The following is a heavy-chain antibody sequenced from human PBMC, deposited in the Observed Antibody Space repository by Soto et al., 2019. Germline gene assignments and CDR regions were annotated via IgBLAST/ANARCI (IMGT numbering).Heavy chain of an antibody. D-gene: IGHD2-15*01. V-gene: IGHV3-73*01. CDR1: GFTFSGSA. Sequence: PGGSLRLSCAASGFTFSGSAMHWVRQASGKGLEWVGRIRSKANSYATAYAVSVKGRFTISRDDSRNTAYLQMNSLKTEDTAVYYCTRHLLITNCSGGSCYPYDYWGQGTLVTVSS. CDR2: IRSKANSYAT. J-gene: IGHJ4*02. CDR3: TRHLLITNCSGGSCYPYDY.